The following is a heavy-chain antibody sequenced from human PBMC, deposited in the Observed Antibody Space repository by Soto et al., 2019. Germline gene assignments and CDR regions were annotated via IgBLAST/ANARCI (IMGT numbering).Heavy chain of an antibody. V-gene: IGHV3-21*01. CDR3: ARDRGYSYGFSYYYYGMDV. CDR2: ISSSSSYI. D-gene: IGHD5-18*01. J-gene: IGHJ6*02. Sequence: EVQLVESGGGLVKPGGSLRLSCAASGFTFSSYSMNWVRQAPGKRLEWVSSISSSSSYIYYADSVKGRFTISRYNAKNSLYLQMNSLRAEDTAVYYCARDRGYSYGFSYYYYGMDVWGQGTTVTVSS. CDR1: GFTFSSYS.